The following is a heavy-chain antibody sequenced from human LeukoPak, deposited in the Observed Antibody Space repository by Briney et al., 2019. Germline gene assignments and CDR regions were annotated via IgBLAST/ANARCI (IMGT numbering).Heavy chain of an antibody. CDR1: GGSISSGGYS. J-gene: IGHJ4*02. D-gene: IGHD6-25*01. V-gene: IGHV4-30-2*01. Sequence: SETLSLTCAVSGGSISSGGYSWSWIRQPPGEGLEWIGYIYHSGSTYYNPSLKSRVTISVDRSKNQFSLKLSSVTAADTAVYYCASKSAAVDYWGQGTLVTVSS. CDR2: IYHSGST. CDR3: ASKSAAVDY.